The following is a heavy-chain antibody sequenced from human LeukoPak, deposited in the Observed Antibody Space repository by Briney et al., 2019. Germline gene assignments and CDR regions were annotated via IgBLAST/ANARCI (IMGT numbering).Heavy chain of an antibody. CDR1: GGSISSYY. J-gene: IGHJ6*03. Sequence: SETLSLTCTVSGGSISSYYWSWIRQPPGKGLEWIGNIYYSGSTNYNPSLKSRVTISVDTSKNQFSLKLSSVTAADTAVYYCARARSGIAAAGTGPTYYYYYYMDVWGKGTTVTVSS. D-gene: IGHD6-13*01. V-gene: IGHV4-59*01. CDR3: ARARSGIAAAGTGPTYYYYYYMDV. CDR2: IYYSGST.